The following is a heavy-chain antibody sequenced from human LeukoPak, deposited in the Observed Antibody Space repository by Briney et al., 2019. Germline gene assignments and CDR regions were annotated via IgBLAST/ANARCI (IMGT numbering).Heavy chain of an antibody. CDR1: GFTFGTYA. V-gene: IGHV3-23*01. D-gene: IGHD1-26*01. J-gene: IGHJ4*02. CDR3: TKDQRWDVPHYSDY. Sequence: GGSLRLSCAASGFTFGTYAMSWVRQAPGKGLEWVSGISGSGGRTHYADSVKGRFTISRDNSKNTLDLQMNSLRAEDTATYYCTKDQRWDVPHYSDYWGQGTLVTVSS. CDR2: ISGSGGRT.